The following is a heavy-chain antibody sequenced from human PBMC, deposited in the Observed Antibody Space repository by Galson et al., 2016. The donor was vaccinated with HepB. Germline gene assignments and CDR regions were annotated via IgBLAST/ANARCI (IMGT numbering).Heavy chain of an antibody. CDR1: GFTVSNNY. J-gene: IGHJ4*02. V-gene: IGHV3-30*18. Sequence: SLRLSCAASGFTVSNNYMNWVRQAPGKGLEWVAVISYHGSVTYYADSVKGRFTISRDNSKNTLDLQMDTLRVEDTAVYYCTKEGDVDHQQSKYHFDYWGQGTLVAVSS. CDR2: ISYHGSVT. CDR3: TKEGDVDHQQSKYHFDY. D-gene: IGHD2-2*01.